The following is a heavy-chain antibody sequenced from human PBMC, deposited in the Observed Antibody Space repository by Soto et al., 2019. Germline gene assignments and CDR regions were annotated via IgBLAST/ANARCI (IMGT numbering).Heavy chain of an antibody. J-gene: IGHJ6*02. Sequence: SVKVSCKASGGTFSSYAISWVRQAPGQGLEWMGGVIPIFGTANYAQKFQGRVTITADESTSTAYMELSSLRSEDTAVYYCARVMTTVTRYYYYYGMDVWGQGTTVTVSS. CDR1: GGTFSSYA. CDR2: VIPIFGTA. V-gene: IGHV1-69*13. CDR3: ARVMTTVTRYYYYYGMDV. D-gene: IGHD4-17*01.